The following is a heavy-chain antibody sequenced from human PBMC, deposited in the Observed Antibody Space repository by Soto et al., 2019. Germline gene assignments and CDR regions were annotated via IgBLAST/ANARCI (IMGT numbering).Heavy chain of an antibody. CDR2: IYSSGST. V-gene: IGHV3-66*01. CDR3: AREDFHGEY. J-gene: IGHJ4*02. CDR1: GFTVSSNY. Sequence: LRLSCAASGFTVSSNYMSWVRQAPGKGLEWVSVIYSSGSTYYADSVQGRFTISRDNFNNTLYLQMYSLRAEDTAVYYCAREDFHGEYWGQGTLVTVSS.